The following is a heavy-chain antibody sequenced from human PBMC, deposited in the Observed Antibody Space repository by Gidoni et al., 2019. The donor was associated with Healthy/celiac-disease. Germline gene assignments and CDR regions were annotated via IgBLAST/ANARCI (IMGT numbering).Heavy chain of an antibody. Sequence: EVQLVESGGGWVKPGGSLRLSCEASGFTFSNAWMSWVRQAPGKGLEWVGRIKSKTDGGTTDYAAPVKGRFTISRDDSKNTLYLQMNSLKTEDTAVYYCTTDNDRELVFDYWGQGTLVTVSS. V-gene: IGHV3-15*01. J-gene: IGHJ4*02. CDR1: GFTFSNAW. CDR3: TTDNDRELVFDY. D-gene: IGHD6-13*01. CDR2: IKSKTDGGTT.